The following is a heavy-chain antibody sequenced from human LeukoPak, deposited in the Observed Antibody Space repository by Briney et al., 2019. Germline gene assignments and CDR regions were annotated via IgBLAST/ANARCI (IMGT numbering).Heavy chain of an antibody. J-gene: IGHJ4*02. V-gene: IGHV1-69*04. CDR1: GGTFSSYA. CDR2: IIPILGIA. Sequence: SVKVSCKASGGTFSSYAISWVRQAPGQGLEWMGRIIPILGIANYAQKFQGRVMITADKSTSTAYMELSSLRSEDTAVYYCARENYGDSDYWGQGTLVTVSS. D-gene: IGHD4-17*01. CDR3: ARENYGDSDY.